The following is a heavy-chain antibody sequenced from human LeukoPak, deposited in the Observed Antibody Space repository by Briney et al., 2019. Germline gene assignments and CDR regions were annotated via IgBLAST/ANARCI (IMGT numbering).Heavy chain of an antibody. Sequence: GSLRLSCATSGFTFSSYAMHWVRQAPGKGLEWVAVISYDGSNKYYADSVKGRFTISRDNSKNTLYLQMNSLRAEDTAVYYCARDLDYDYVWGSYRLSYYFDYWGQGTLVTVSS. CDR3: ARDLDYDYVWGSYRLSYYFDY. CDR2: ISYDGSNK. CDR1: GFTFSSYA. V-gene: IGHV3-30-3*01. D-gene: IGHD3-16*02. J-gene: IGHJ4*02.